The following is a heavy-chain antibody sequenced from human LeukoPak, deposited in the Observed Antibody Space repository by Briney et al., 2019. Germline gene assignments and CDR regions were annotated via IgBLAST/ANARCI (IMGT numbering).Heavy chain of an antibody. CDR1: GFTFNIYW. V-gene: IGHV3-7*01. J-gene: IGHJ4*02. CDR3: ASSYYYDGDY. D-gene: IGHD3-22*01. CDR2: INQDGSEK. Sequence: GGSLRLSCAASGFTFNIYWMTWVRQAPGKGLEWVANINQDGSEKNYVDSVKGRFTISRDNAKNSLYPQMNSLRDEDTALYYCASSYYYDGDYWGQGTLVTVSS.